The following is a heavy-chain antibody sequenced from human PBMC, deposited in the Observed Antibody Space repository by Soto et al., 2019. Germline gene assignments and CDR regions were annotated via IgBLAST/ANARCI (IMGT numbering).Heavy chain of an antibody. D-gene: IGHD2-15*01. V-gene: IGHV3-23*01. CDR3: AKEGLDAGIVVVVAAHYFDY. CDR2: ISGSGGST. Sequence: PRGSLRLSGAASGFTFSSYAMSWVRQAPGKGLEWVSAISGSGGSTYYADSVKGRFTISRDNSKNTLYLQMNSLRAQDTAVYYCAKEGLDAGIVVVVAAHYFDYWGQGTLVTVS. J-gene: IGHJ4*02. CDR1: GFTFSSYA.